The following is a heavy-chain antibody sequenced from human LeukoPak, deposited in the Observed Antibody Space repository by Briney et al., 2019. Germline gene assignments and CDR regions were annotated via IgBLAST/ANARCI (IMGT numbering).Heavy chain of an antibody. CDR1: GYRFTSYW. D-gene: IGHD2-15*01. CDR2: IYPGDSDT. V-gene: IGHV5-51*01. CDR3: ARGSLASSGGSFFDY. J-gene: IGHJ4*02. Sequence: GESLKISCKSSGYRFTSYWIGWVRQMPGKGLEWMGIIYPGDSDTKYSPSFQGQVTISADKSISTAYLQWSSLKASDTAMYYCARGSLASSGGSFFDYWGQGTLVTVSS.